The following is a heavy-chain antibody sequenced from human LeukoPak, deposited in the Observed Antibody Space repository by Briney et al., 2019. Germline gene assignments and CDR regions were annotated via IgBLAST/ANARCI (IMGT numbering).Heavy chain of an antibody. J-gene: IGHJ4*02. V-gene: IGHV1-46*03. CDR2: INPSGGST. CDR3: TRGEVGTTFEY. D-gene: IGHD1-26*01. CDR1: EYTFISFY. Sequence: ASVKVSCKTSEYTFISFYVHWVRQAPGQGLEWMGIINPSGGSTTYTQKFQGRVTMTRDMSTSTVYMELSSLRFEDTAVYYCTRGEVGTTFEYWGQGTLVTVSS.